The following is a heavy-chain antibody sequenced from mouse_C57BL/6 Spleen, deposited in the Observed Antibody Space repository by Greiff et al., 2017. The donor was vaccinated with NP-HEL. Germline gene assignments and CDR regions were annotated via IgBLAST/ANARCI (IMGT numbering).Heavy chain of an antibody. CDR2: INPCSGYT. Sequence: VQGVESGAELARPGASVKMSCKASGYTFTSYTMHWVKQRPGQGLEWIGYINPCSGYTKYNQKFKDKATLTADKSSSTAYMQLSSLTSEDSAVYYCARKEWLRHFDYWGQGTTLTVSS. J-gene: IGHJ2*01. V-gene: IGHV1-4*01. D-gene: IGHD2-2*01. CDR1: GYTFTSYT. CDR3: ARKEWLRHFDY.